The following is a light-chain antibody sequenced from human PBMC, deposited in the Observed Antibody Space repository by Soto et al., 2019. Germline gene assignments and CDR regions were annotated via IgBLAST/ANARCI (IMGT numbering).Light chain of an antibody. J-gene: IGLJ1*01. V-gene: IGLV2-23*03. Sequence: QSALTQPASVSGSPGQSITISCTGTSSDVGSYNLVSWYQQHPGKAPKLMIYEGSKRPSGVSNRFSGSNSGNTASLTISGLQAEDEADYYCFSYAGSSTFEVFGTGTNLTVL. CDR1: SSDVGSYNL. CDR3: FSYAGSSTFEV. CDR2: EGS.